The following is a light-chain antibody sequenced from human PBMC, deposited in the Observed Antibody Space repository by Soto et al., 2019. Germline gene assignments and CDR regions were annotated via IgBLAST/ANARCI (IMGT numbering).Light chain of an antibody. V-gene: IGLV2-14*01. CDR1: SSDVGGYNY. J-gene: IGLJ1*01. CDR2: DVS. Sequence: QSALTQPASVSGSPGQSITISCTGTSSDVGGYNYVSWYQQHPGKAPKLMIYDVSNRPSGVSNRFSDSKSGNTASLTISGLQAEDEADYYCSSYTSSSHYVFGTGTKLTVL. CDR3: SSYTSSSHYV.